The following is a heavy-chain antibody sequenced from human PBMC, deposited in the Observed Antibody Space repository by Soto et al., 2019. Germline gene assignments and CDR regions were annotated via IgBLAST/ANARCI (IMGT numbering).Heavy chain of an antibody. CDR1: GYTFTSYA. CDR2: INAGNGNT. V-gene: IGHV1-3*01. CDR3: ARDLYYDSSGPTSAFDI. Sequence: ASVKVSCKASGYTFTSYAMHWVRQAPGQRLEWMGWINAGNGNTKYSQKFQGRVTITRDTSASTVYMELSSLRSEDTAVYYCARDLYYDSSGPTSAFDIWGQGTMVTVSS. J-gene: IGHJ3*02. D-gene: IGHD3-22*01.